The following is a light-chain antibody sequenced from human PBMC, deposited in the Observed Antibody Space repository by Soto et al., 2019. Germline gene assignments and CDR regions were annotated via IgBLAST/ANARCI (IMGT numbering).Light chain of an antibody. CDR3: QQYDTWPPVT. CDR1: QSVNSN. Sequence: EIVMTQSPATLSVSPGERGTLSCRASQSVNSNLAWYQQKPGQAPRLLTYGASTRAAGIPARFSGSGSGTEFTLTISSLQSEDVAVYYCQQYDTWPPVTFGQGTKVEIK. J-gene: IGKJ1*01. CDR2: GAS. V-gene: IGKV3-15*01.